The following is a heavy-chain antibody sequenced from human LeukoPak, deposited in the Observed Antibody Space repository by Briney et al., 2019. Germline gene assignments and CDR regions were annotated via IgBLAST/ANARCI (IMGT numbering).Heavy chain of an antibody. J-gene: IGHJ4*02. CDR2: IKSTADGGTT. Sequence: GGSLRLSCAASGFTFSNAWMNWVRQAPGKGLEWGGRIKSTADGGTTDYAAVVKGRFTISRDDSKNTLYVQMNNLKTEDTAIYYCTTGYSSTWHDGYWGQGTLVTVSS. CDR3: TTGYSSTWHDGY. CDR1: GFTFSNAW. D-gene: IGHD6-13*01. V-gene: IGHV3-15*01.